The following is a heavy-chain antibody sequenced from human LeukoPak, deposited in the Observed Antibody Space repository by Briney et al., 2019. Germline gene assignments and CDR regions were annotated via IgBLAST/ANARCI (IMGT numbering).Heavy chain of an antibody. CDR3: ARRYSWGYYYYMDV. CDR1: GYTFTSYD. CDR2: MNPNSGNT. D-gene: IGHD7-27*01. J-gene: IGHJ6*03. V-gene: IGHV1-8*01. Sequence: GASVKVSCKASGYTFTSYDINWVRQATGQGLEWMGWMNPNSGNTGYAQKFQGRVTMTRNTSISTAYMELSSLRSEDTAVYYCARRYSWGYYYYMDVWGKGTTVTVSS.